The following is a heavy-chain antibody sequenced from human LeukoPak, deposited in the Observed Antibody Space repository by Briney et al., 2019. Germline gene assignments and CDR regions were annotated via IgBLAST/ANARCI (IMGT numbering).Heavy chain of an antibody. CDR3: ARYGALFGVVIIGYYFDY. CDR2: IYPGDSDT. Sequence: LGASLQISCEGSGYIFTSYWIGWVRQMPGKGLEWMGIIYPGDSDTRYSPSFQGQVTISADKSISTAYLQWSSLKASDTAMYYCARYGALFGVVIIGYYFDYWGQGTLVTVSS. CDR1: GYIFTSYW. V-gene: IGHV5-51*01. J-gene: IGHJ4*02. D-gene: IGHD3-3*01.